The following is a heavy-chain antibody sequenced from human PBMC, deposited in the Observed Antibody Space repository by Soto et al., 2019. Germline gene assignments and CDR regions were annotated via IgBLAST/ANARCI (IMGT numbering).Heavy chain of an antibody. Sequence: PGGALRHSCAAAGFTISNYAGPWLRQDPGKGLEYVSGSTSNGGTTYYADYVQGRFTISRDNSKNTLYLQMSSLRAEDTAVYYCVTRYNWNDPYYGMDVWGQGPTVTVSS. CDR3: VTRYNWNDPYYGMDV. J-gene: IGHJ6*02. CDR1: GFTISNYA. D-gene: IGHD1-1*01. CDR2: STSNGGTT. V-gene: IGHV3-64D*06.